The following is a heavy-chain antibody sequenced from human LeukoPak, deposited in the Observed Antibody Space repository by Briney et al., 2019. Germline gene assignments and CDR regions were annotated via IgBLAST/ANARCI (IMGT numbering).Heavy chain of an antibody. V-gene: IGHV3-21*01. CDR2: ISSSTSYT. CDR3: ARELTRIAAAWFDY. J-gene: IGHJ5*01. D-gene: IGHD6-13*01. CDR1: GFTFSSYS. Sequence: GGSLRLSCAASGFTFSSYSMNWVRQAPGKGLECVSSISSSTSYTYYADSVKGRFTISRDNAKNSLYLQMNSLRAEDTAVYYCARELTRIAAAWFDYWGQGTLVTVSS.